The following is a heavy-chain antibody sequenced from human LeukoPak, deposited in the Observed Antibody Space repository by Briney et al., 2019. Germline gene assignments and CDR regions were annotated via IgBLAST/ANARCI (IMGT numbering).Heavy chain of an antibody. Sequence: SETLSLTCAVYGGSFSGYYWSWIRQPPGKGLEWIGEINHSGSTNYNPSLKSRVTISVDTSKNQFSLKLSSVTAADTAVYYCASLAGSSSSYYYYYYMDVWGKGTTVTVS. CDR2: INHSGST. CDR1: GGSFSGYY. J-gene: IGHJ6*03. CDR3: ASLAGSSSSYYYYYYMDV. D-gene: IGHD6-6*01. V-gene: IGHV4-34*01.